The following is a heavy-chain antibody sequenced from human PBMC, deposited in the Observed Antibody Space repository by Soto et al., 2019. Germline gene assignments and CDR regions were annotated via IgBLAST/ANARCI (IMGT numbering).Heavy chain of an antibody. Sequence: GESLKISCKGSGYSFTSYWVGWVRQMPGKGLEWMGIIYPGDSDTRYSPSFQGQVTISADKSISTAYLQWSSLKASDTAMYYCARHGGDCSSTSCQGYGMDVWGQGTTVTVSS. CDR3: ARHGGDCSSTSCQGYGMDV. V-gene: IGHV5-51*01. CDR1: GYSFTSYW. CDR2: IYPGDSDT. J-gene: IGHJ6*02. D-gene: IGHD2-2*01.